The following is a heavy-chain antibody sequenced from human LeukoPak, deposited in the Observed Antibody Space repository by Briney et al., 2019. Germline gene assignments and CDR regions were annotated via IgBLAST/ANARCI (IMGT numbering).Heavy chain of an antibody. D-gene: IGHD4-17*01. J-gene: IGHJ6*03. CDR1: GDSFSSHIAT. V-gene: IGHV6-1*01. CDR2: TNYRRQWYT. Sequence: SQTLSPTCAISGDSFSSHIATWNWLRQSPSRGLEWLRRTNYRRQWYTDFATSVQSRLSIDPNTLKNQFSLHLTLVTPEDTAVYYCARGPDYADNYYYFYMDVWGKGITVTVSS. CDR3: ARGPDYADNYYYFYMDV.